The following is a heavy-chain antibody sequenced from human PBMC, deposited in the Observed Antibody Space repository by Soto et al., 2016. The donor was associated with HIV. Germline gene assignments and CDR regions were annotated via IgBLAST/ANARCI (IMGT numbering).Heavy chain of an antibody. CDR1: GLTFSNAW. D-gene: IGHD3-10*01. CDR3: TTDYYGSGSYNRFDY. J-gene: IGHJ4*02. Sequence: EVQLVESGGGLVKPGGSLRLSCAASGLTFSNAWMSWVRQAPGKGLEWVGRIKSKTDGGTTDYAAPVKGRFTISRDDSKNTLYLQMNSLKTEDTAVYYCTTDYYGSGSYNRFDYWGQGTLVTVSS. CDR2: IKSKTDGGTT. V-gene: IGHV3-15*01.